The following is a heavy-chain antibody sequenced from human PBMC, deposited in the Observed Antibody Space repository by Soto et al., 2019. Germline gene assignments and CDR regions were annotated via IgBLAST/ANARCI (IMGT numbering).Heavy chain of an antibody. J-gene: IGHJ4*02. CDR1: GGSISSENYY. D-gene: IGHD2-8*01. CDR3: AREEVYGANEX. Sequence: SETLSVTCIVSGGSISSENYYWHWIRQRPEKGVEWIGYIYHRGSTYYNPSLKGRASVSLDTSKSQVSLRLNSVTVADTAVYYCAREEVYGANEXWGQGTLVTVPX. CDR2: IYHRGST. V-gene: IGHV4-31*03.